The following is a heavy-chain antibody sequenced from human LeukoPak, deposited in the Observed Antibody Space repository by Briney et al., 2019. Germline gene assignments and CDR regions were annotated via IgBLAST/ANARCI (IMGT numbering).Heavy chain of an antibody. Sequence: PSETLSLTCAVYGGSFSAYYWSWIRQPPGKGLEWIGEIHHGGSPSYNPSLKSRVTISVDTSKNQLSLKLSSVTAADTAVYYCTRNGDYNLDYWGQEALVTVSS. J-gene: IGHJ4*02. D-gene: IGHD4-17*01. CDR1: GGSFSAYY. CDR2: IHHGGSP. V-gene: IGHV4-34*01. CDR3: TRNGDYNLDY.